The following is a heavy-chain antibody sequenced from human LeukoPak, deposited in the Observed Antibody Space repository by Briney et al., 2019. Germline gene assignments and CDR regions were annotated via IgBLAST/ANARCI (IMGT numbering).Heavy chain of an antibody. V-gene: IGHV3-48*03. D-gene: IGHD5-24*01. CDR2: ISSSGSNI. Sequence: PGGSLRLSCAASGFTFRTFEMNWVRQAPGKGLEWVSYISSSGSNIYYADSVKGRFTISRDNAKNSLHLQMNSLRVEDTAVYYCARADMATITIDYWGQGTLVTVSS. J-gene: IGHJ4*02. CDR1: GFTFRTFE. CDR3: ARADMATITIDY.